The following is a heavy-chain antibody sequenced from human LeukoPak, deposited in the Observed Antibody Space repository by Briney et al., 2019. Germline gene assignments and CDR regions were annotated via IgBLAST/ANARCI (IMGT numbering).Heavy chain of an antibody. CDR2: ISSTSSYI. CDR1: GFTFSSYS. J-gene: IGHJ4*02. V-gene: IGHV3-21*01. CDR3: PSVWFGEEDY. Sequence: PGGSLRLACVASGFTFSSYSMNWVRQAQGKGLEWVSSISSTSSYINYAGSVKGRFTISRDNAKNLLYLQRNSLRAEDTAVYYCPSVWFGEEDYWGQGTLVTVSS. D-gene: IGHD3-10*01.